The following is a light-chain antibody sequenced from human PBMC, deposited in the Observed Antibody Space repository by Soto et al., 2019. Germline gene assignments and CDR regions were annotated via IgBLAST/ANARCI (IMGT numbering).Light chain of an antibody. CDR3: FSHRGGDSHV. CDR1: SSDVGGYNY. CDR2: GVT. V-gene: IGLV2-14*01. J-gene: IGLJ1*01. Sequence: QSALTQPASVSGSPGQSITISCTGTSSDVGGYNYVSWYQQYPGKAPKLMIYGVTNRPSGVSNCFSGSKTGNTASLIISGLQAEDEAYYYCFSHRGGDSHVFGTGTKLTVL.